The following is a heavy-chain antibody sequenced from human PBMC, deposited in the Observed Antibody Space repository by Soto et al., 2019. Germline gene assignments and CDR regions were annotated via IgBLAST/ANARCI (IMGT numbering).Heavy chain of an antibody. CDR3: ARHSNRNYGLYYFDY. CDR1: GGSVSSYY. Sequence: SETLSLTCTVSGGSVSSYYWGWIRQPPGKGMEWIGYIYFSGSTKYKPSLKSRVTISVDTSKNQFSLKVSSATAADTAVYYCARHSNRNYGLYYFDYWGLGALVTVSS. V-gene: IGHV4-59*08. J-gene: IGHJ4*02. D-gene: IGHD4-4*01. CDR2: IYFSGST.